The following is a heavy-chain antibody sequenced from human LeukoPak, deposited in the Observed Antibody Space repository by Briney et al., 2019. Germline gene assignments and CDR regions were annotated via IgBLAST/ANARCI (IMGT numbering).Heavy chain of an antibody. CDR2: IKQDGSEK. V-gene: IGHV3-7*01. CDR3: ARDLGQRLYCTNGVCDNWFDP. J-gene: IGHJ5*02. Sequence: GGSLRLSCAASGFTFSSYWMSWVRQAPGKGLGWVANIKQDGSEKYYVDSVKGRFTISRDNAKNSLYLQMNSLRAEDTAVYYCARDLGQRLYCTNGVCDNWFDPWGQGTLVTVSS. CDR1: GFTFSSYW. D-gene: IGHD2-8*01.